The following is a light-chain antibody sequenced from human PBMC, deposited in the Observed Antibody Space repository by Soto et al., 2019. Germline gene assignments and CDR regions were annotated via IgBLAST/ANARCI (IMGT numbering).Light chain of an antibody. CDR2: EVS. CDR1: SSDVVGYNY. J-gene: IGLJ1*01. Sequence: QSALTQPPSASGSPGQSVTISCTGTSSDVVGYNYVSWYQQHPGKAPKLMIYEVSKRPSGVPDRFSGSKSGNTASLTVSGLQAEDEADYYCSSYAGSNIHYVFGTGTKVTVL. CDR3: SSYAGSNIHYV. V-gene: IGLV2-8*01.